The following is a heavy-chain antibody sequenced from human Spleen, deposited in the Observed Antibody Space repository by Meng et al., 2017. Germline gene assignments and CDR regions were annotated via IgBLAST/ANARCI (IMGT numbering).Heavy chain of an antibody. CDR3: ARDADISAAGYLLGDF. CDR1: GYTFTSHD. D-gene: IGHD6-13*01. J-gene: IGHJ4*02. Sequence: ASVKVPCKASGYTFTSHDIIWVRQAPGQGLEWMGRIDPKSDNTHYAQKFQGRVTMTRDTSISTANMELNGLRSDDTAVYYCARDADISAAGYLLGDFWGQGTLVTVSS. CDR2: IDPKSDNT. V-gene: IGHV1-2*06.